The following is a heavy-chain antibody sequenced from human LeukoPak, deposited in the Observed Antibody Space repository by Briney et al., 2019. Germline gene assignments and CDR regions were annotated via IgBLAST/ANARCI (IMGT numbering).Heavy chain of an antibody. J-gene: IGHJ6*02. CDR2: VLYDGSKR. V-gene: IGHV3-33*01. CDR3: ARDYSSSWSYGMDV. CDR1: EFTFSNYG. Sequence: PGRSLRLSCAASEFTFSNYGLHWVRQAPGKGLEWVAVVLYDGSKRYYADSVKGRFTISRDNSKNTLYPQMNSLRAEDTAVYYCARDYSSSWSYGMDVWGQGTTVTVSS. D-gene: IGHD6-13*01.